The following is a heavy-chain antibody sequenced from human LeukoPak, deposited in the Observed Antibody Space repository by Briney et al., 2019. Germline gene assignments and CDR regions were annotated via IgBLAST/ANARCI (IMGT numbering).Heavy chain of an antibody. D-gene: IGHD3-22*01. J-gene: IGHJ6*02. CDR3: ARDRHYYDSSGYYYYYGMDV. CDR2: IYYSGST. Sequence: SETLSLTCTVSGGSISSYYWSWIRQPPGKGLEWVGYIYYSGSTNYNPSLKSRVTISVDTSKNQFSLKLSSVTAADTAVYYCARDRHYYDSSGYYYYYGMDVWGQGTTVTVSS. V-gene: IGHV4-59*01. CDR1: GGSISSYY.